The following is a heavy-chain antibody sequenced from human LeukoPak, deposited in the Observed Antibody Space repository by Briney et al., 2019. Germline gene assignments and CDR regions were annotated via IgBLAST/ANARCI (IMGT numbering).Heavy chain of an antibody. Sequence: GSLRLSCAASGFTFSSYGMSWVRQPPGKGLEWIGSIYYSGRTYYNSSLKSRVTISVGTSKNQFSLKVTSVTAADTAVYYCASAYYYILGGHFDYWGQGTLVTVSS. J-gene: IGHJ4*02. CDR2: IYYSGRT. V-gene: IGHV4-38-2*01. D-gene: IGHD3-9*01. CDR3: ASAYYYILGGHFDY. CDR1: GFTFSSYG.